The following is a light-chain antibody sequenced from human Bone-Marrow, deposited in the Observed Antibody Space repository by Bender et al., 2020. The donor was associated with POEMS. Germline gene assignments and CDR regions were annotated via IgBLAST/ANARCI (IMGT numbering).Light chain of an antibody. CDR3: VLYMGSATWM. V-gene: IGLV8-61*01. J-gene: IGLJ3*02. CDR1: SGSVSIDYY. Sequence: QTVVTQEPSFSVSPGGTVTLTCGLTSGSVSIDYYPSWFQQTPGQPPRTLIYSTNTRSSGVPDRFSGSILGNKAALTITGAQADDESDYYCVLYMGSATWMFGGGTRLTVL. CDR2: STN.